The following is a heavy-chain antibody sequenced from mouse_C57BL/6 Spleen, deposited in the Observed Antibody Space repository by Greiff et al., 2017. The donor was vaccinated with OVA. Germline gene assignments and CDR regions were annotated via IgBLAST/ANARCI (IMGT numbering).Heavy chain of an antibody. CDR2: INPSTGGT. Sequence: VQLQQSGPELVKPGASVKISCKASGYSFTGYYMNWVKQSPEKSLEWIGEINPSTGGTTYNQKFKAKATLTVDKSSSTAYMQLKSLTSEDSAVYYCARDYYGNYGVYFDYWGQGTTLTVSS. J-gene: IGHJ2*01. V-gene: IGHV1-42*01. CDR1: GYSFTGYY. D-gene: IGHD2-1*01. CDR3: ARDYYGNYGVYFDY.